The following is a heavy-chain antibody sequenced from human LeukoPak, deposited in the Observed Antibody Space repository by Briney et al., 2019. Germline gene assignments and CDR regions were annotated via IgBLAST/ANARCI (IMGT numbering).Heavy chain of an antibody. CDR2: IIPIFGTA. D-gene: IGHD6-19*01. V-gene: IGHV1-69*13. J-gene: IGHJ4*02. CDR3: AATSGIAVAGTVSFDY. Sequence: SVKVSCKASGGTFSSYAISWVRQAPGQGLEWMGGIIPIFGTANYAQKFQGRVTITADESTSTAYMELSRLRSDDTAVYYCAATSGIAVAGTVSFDYWGQGTLVTVSS. CDR1: GGTFSSYA.